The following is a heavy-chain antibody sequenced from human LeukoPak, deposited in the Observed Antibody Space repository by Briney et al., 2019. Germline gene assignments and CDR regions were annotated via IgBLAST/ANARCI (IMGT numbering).Heavy chain of an antibody. CDR2: INHSGST. V-gene: IGHV4-34*01. CDR1: GESFSGYY. Sequence: SETLSLTCAVYGESFSGYYWSWIRQPPGKGLEWIGEINHSGSTNYNPYLKSRVTISVDTSKNQFSLKLSSVTAADTAVYYCASKGPGMDVWGKGTTVTVSS. D-gene: IGHD7-27*01. CDR3: ASKGPGMDV. J-gene: IGHJ6*04.